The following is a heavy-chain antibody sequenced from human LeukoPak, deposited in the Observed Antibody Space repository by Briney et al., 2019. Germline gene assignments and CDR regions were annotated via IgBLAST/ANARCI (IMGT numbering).Heavy chain of an antibody. V-gene: IGHV3-11*01. CDR1: GFTFSDYY. Sequence: GGSLRLSCAVSGFTFSDYYMSWIRQAPGKGLEWVSYISSSGSTIYYADSVKGRFTISRDNAKNSLYLQMNSLRAEDTAVYYCARQKGAVAGKRWFDPWGQGTLVTVSS. J-gene: IGHJ5*02. CDR2: ISSSGSTI. D-gene: IGHD6-19*01. CDR3: ARQKGAVAGKRWFDP.